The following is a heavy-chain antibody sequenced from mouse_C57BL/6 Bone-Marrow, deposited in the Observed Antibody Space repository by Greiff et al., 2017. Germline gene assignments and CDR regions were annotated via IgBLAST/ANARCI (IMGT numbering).Heavy chain of an antibody. D-gene: IGHD1-1*01. CDR2: IYPRSGNT. CDR1: GYTFTSYG. Sequence: VQLQQSGAELARPGASVKLSCKASGYTFTSYGISWVKQRTGQGLEWIGEIYPRSGNTYYNEKFKGKATLTADTSSSTAYMVLRSLTSEDSAVYFCASYYGSSYPAWFAYWGQGTLVTVSA. J-gene: IGHJ3*01. CDR3: ASYYGSSYPAWFAY. V-gene: IGHV1-81*01.